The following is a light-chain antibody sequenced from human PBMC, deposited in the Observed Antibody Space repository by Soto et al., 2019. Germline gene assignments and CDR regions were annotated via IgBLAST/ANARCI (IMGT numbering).Light chain of an antibody. CDR1: SSDVGGYNY. CDR2: DVS. Sequence: QSALTQPASVSGSPGQSITISCTGTSSDVGGYNYVSWYQQYPGKAPKLMIYDVSNRPSGVSNRFSGSKSGNTASLTISGLHAEDEADYFCSSYTGSSTYVFGTGTKLTVL. V-gene: IGLV2-14*03. CDR3: SSYTGSSTYV. J-gene: IGLJ1*01.